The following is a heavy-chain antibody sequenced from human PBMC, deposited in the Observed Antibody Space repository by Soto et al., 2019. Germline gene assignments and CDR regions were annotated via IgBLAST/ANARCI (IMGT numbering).Heavy chain of an antibody. CDR3: ARGGGGGDYDYIWGSYRYIDI. J-gene: IGHJ3*02. V-gene: IGHV1-24*01. CDR1: GYTLTELT. Sequence: ASVKVSCKVSGYTLTELTMHWVRQAPGKRLEWMGRIIPVGGITNYAQKFQGRVTITADKSTSTAYMELSSLRSEDTAVYYCARGGGGGDYDYIWGSYRYIDIWGQGTMVTVSS. CDR2: IIPVGGIT. D-gene: IGHD3-16*02.